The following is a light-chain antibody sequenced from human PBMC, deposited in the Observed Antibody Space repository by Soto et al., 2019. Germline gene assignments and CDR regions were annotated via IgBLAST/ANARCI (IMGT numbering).Light chain of an antibody. CDR2: EVT. CDR3: LSYAGSYNFV. V-gene: IGLV2-14*01. Sequence: QSVLTQPASVSGSPGQSIAISCTGTSSDIGGYKYVSWYQHHPGKAPKVVLFEVTNRPSGVSRRFSGSKSGNTASLTISGLQADDEADYYCLSYAGSYNFVFGSGTKVTVL. CDR1: SSDIGGYKY. J-gene: IGLJ1*01.